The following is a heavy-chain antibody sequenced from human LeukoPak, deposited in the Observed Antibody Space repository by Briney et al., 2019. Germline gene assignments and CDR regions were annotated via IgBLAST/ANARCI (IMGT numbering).Heavy chain of an antibody. Sequence: SETLSLTCTVSGGSISSGGDYWSWIRQPPGKGLEWIGEINHSGSTNYNPSLKSRVTISVDTSKNQFSLKLSSVTAADTAVYYCARLANQYYDFWSGSYDAFDIWGQGTMVTVSS. V-gene: IGHV4-39*07. CDR3: ARLANQYYDFWSGSYDAFDI. D-gene: IGHD3-3*01. J-gene: IGHJ3*02. CDR1: GGSISSGGDY. CDR2: INHSGST.